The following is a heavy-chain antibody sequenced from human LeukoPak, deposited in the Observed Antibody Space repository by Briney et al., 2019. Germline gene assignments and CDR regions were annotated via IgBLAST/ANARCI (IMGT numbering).Heavy chain of an antibody. J-gene: IGHJ4*02. CDR3: AKSAVDYSNLDY. V-gene: IGHV3-23*01. CDR1: GFTFRSYA. Sequence: PGGSLRLSCAASGFTFRSYAMSWVRQAPGKGLEWVSGTSSSGGSTYYADSMKGRFTISRDNSKNTLYLQMNSLRAEDTAVYYCAKSAVDYSNLDYWGQGTLVTVSS. D-gene: IGHD4-11*01. CDR2: TSSSGGST.